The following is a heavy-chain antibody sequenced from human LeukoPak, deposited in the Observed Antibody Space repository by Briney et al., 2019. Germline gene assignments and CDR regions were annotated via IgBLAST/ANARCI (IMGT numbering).Heavy chain of an antibody. V-gene: IGHV1-18*04. CDR1: GYTFSNYG. Sequence: ASVKVSCKVSGYTFSNYGISWVRQAPGLGLEWMGWTSYNGNTNYAQKFQDRVTMTTDTSTTTAYMELRSLESDDTAVYYCARHSGSGWQALGYWGQGTLVTVSS. CDR2: TSYNGNT. CDR3: ARHSGSGWQALGY. J-gene: IGHJ4*02. D-gene: IGHD6-19*01.